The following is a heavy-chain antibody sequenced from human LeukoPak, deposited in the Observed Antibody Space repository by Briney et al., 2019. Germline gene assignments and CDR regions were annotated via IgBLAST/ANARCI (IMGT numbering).Heavy chain of an antibody. V-gene: IGHV4-34*01. CDR2: INHSGST. D-gene: IGHD5-18*01. CDR1: GGSFSGYY. Sequence: PSETLSLTCAVYGGSFSGYYWSWIRQPPGKGLEWIGEINHSGSTNYNPSLKSRVTISVDTSKNQFSLKLSSVTAADTAVYYCARGKRQIQLWSAKYYYYYYMDVWGKGTTVTVSS. CDR3: ARGKRQIQLWSAKYYYYYYMDV. J-gene: IGHJ6*03.